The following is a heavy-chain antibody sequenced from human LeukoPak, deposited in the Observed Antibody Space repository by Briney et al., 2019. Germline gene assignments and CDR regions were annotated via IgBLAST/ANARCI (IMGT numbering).Heavy chain of an antibody. J-gene: IGHJ3*02. CDR2: IYSGGST. V-gene: IGHV3-53*01. CDR3: ARALMVATRYAFDI. Sequence: PGGSLRLSCAASGFTVSSNYMSWVRQSPGKGLEWVSDIYSGGSTYYADSVKGRFTISRDNSKNTLYLQMNSLRAEDTAVYYCARALMVATRYAFDIWGQGTMVTVSS. CDR1: GFTVSSNY. D-gene: IGHD5-12*01.